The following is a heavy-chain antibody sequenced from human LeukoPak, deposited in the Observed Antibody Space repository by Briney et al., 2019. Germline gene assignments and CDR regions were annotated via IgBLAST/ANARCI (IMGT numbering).Heavy chain of an antibody. CDR1: GYTFTSYY. D-gene: IGHD3-3*01. CDR2: INPSGGST. J-gene: IGHJ4*02. Sequence: ASVKVSCKASGYTFTSYYMHWVRQAPGQGLEWMGIINPSGGSTSYAQKFQGRVTITADESTSTAYMELSSLRSEDTAVYYCARAAHCDFWSGCNFDYWGQGTLVTVSS. V-gene: IGHV1-46*01. CDR3: ARAAHCDFWSGCNFDY.